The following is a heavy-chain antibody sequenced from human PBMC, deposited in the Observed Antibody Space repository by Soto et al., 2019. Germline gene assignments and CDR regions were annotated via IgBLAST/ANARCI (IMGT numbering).Heavy chain of an antibody. Sequence: QVQVVESGGGVVQPGRSLRLSCAASGFTFSSIGMHWVRQAPGKGLEWVSLIWYDGSKKSYGDSVKGRFTISRDNSRNTVYLQMNSLRADDTAVYYYARDASYYSLWSGYYPSRNGMDVWGQGTTVTVSS. D-gene: IGHD3-3*01. CDR3: ARDASYYSLWSGYYPSRNGMDV. J-gene: IGHJ6*02. CDR1: GFTFSSIG. CDR2: IWYDGSKK. V-gene: IGHV3-33*01.